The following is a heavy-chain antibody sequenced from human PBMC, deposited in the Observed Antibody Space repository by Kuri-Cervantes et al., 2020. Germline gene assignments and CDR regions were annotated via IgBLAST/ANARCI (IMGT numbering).Heavy chain of an antibody. CDR3: AKDLGDFGSGSYIGYYGMDV. V-gene: IGHV3-52*01. D-gene: IGHD3-10*01. J-gene: IGHJ6*02. CDR1: GFTFSSSW. Sequence: GESLKISCAASGFTFSSSWMHWVCQAPEKGLEWVADIKCDGSEKYYVDSVKGRFTISRDNSKNTLYLQMNSLRAEDTAVYYCAKDLGDFGSGSYIGYYGMDVWGQGTTVTVSS. CDR2: IKCDGSEK.